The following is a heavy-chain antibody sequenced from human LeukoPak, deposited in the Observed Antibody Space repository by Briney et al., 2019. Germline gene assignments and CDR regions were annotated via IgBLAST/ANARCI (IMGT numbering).Heavy chain of an antibody. J-gene: IGHJ4*02. Sequence: SETLSLTCTVSGGSIRSSYYYWSWIRQPPGKGLEWIGYIYYSGSTNYNPSLKSRVTISVDTSKNQFSLKLSSVTAADTAVYYCARGPIAAAGTLDYWGQGTLVTVSS. CDR1: GGSIRSSYYY. CDR2: IYYSGST. D-gene: IGHD6-13*01. CDR3: ARGPIAAAGTLDY. V-gene: IGHV4-61*01.